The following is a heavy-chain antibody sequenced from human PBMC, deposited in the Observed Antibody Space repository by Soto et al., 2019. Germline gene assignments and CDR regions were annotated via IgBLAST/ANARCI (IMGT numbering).Heavy chain of an antibody. CDR2: TYYRSKWYN. V-gene: IGHV6-1*01. D-gene: IGHD3-9*01. Sequence: SPTLSLTGSSSGDHVSRDSATRAWIRQSPSRGLEWLGRTYYRSKWYNDYAVSVKSRITINPDTSKNQFSLQLNSVTPEDTAVYYCARDRLRYFDWLPHYLCYYGMDVWGQGTTVTVSS. J-gene: IGHJ6*02. CDR3: ARDRLRYFDWLPHYLCYYGMDV. CDR1: GDHVSRDSAT.